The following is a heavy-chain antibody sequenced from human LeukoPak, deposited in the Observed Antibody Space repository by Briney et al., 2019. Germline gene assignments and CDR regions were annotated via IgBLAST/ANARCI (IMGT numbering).Heavy chain of an antibody. D-gene: IGHD2-21*02. V-gene: IGHV7-4-1*02. Sequence: RASVKVSCKASGYTFTSYAMSWVRQAPGQGLEWMGWIDTNTGNPTYAQGFTGRFVFSLDTSVSTAYLQISSLKAEDTAVYYCATTYESLAYCGGDCYSFDYWGQGTLVTVSS. CDR3: ATTYESLAYCGGDCYSFDY. J-gene: IGHJ4*02. CDR2: IDTNTGNP. CDR1: GYTFTSYA.